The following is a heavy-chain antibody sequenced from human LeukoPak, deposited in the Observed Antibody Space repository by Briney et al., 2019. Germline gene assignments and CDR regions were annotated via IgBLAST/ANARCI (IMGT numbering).Heavy chain of an antibody. D-gene: IGHD6-19*01. CDR2: SSDYNGNT. Sequence: ASVKVSCKASGYTFTSYGISWVRQAPGQGLEWMGWSSDYNGNTNYAQKLQGRVTMTTDTSTSTAYMELRSLRSDDTAVYYCARFRSGWSRTEGENAIWFDPWGQGTLVTVSS. V-gene: IGHV1-18*01. J-gene: IGHJ5*02. CDR3: ARFRSGWSRTEGENAIWFDP. CDR1: GYTFTSYG.